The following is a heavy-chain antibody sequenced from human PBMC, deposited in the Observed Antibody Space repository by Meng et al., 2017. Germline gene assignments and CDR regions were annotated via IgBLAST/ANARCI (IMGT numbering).Heavy chain of an antibody. J-gene: IGHJ4*02. CDR3: ARGYYFDY. Sequence: GSLRLSCAASGFTFSSYAMHWVRQAPGKGLEWVANIKQDGSEKYYVDSVKGRFTISRDNAKNSLYLQMNSLRAEDTAVYYCARGYYFDYWGQGTLVTVSS. CDR2: IKQDGSEK. V-gene: IGHV3-7*04. CDR1: GFTFSSYA.